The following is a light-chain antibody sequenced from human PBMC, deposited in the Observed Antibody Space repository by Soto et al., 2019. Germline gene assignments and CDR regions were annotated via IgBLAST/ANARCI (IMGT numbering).Light chain of an antibody. CDR1: SSDVGGYNY. CDR2: EVS. CDR3: GSFAGSNTLDI. J-gene: IGLJ2*01. V-gene: IGLV2-8*01. Sequence: QSVLTQPPSASGSPGQSVAISCTGTSSDVGGYNYVSWYQQHPGKAPKLIIYEVSKRPSGVPDRFSGSKSGNTASLTVSGLQAEDEDDYYCGSFAGSNTLDIFGGGTKLTVL.